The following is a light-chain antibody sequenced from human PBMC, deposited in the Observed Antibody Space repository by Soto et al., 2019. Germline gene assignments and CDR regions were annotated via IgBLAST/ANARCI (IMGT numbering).Light chain of an antibody. Sequence: IQLTQSPSSLSASVGARVTITCRASQGISSYLAWYQQKPGKAPKLLIYAASTLQSGVPSRFSGSGSGTDFTLTSSSLQPEDFASYYCQQLNSYPLTFGGGTKVEIK. J-gene: IGKJ4*02. CDR3: QQLNSYPLT. CDR2: AAS. CDR1: QGISSY. V-gene: IGKV1-9*01.